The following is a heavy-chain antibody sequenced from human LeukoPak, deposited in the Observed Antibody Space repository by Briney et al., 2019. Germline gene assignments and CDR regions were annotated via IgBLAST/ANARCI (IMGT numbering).Heavy chain of an antibody. CDR1: GFTFSSYG. V-gene: IGHV3-33*01. CDR3: ARDLSKHYYYGMDV. CDR2: IWYDGSNK. Sequence: GGSLRLSCAASGFTFSSYGMHWVRQAPGKGLEWVAVIWYDGSNKYYADSVKGRFTISRDNSKNTLYLQMNSLRAEDTAVYYCARDLSKHYYYGMDVGGQGTTVTVS. J-gene: IGHJ6*02. D-gene: IGHD4-11*01.